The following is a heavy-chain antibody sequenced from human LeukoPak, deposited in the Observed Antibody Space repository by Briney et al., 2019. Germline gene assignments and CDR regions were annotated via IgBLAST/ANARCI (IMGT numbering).Heavy chain of an antibody. CDR3: ARIPTNAVPSAHNGFDI. D-gene: IGHD6-19*01. J-gene: IGHJ3*02. V-gene: IGHV4-39*01. Sequence: SETLSLTCTVSGGSIGSTNYYWGWIRQPPGKGLEWIANIYYSGSTYYNPSLKSRVTISVDTSKNQFSLRLNSVTAADTSIYYCARIPTNAVPSAHNGFDIWGQGTMLTVSS. CDR1: GGSIGSTNYY. CDR2: IYYSGST.